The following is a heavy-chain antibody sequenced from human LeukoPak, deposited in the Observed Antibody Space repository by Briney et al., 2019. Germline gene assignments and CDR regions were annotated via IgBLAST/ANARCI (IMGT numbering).Heavy chain of an antibody. CDR1: GYAFTGYY. CDR3: ARLGLPWDY. Sequence: ASVKVSCKGSGYAFTGYYMHWVRQPPGQGLEWMGWINPNSGGTNYAQKFQGRVTMTRDTSISTAYMELSRLRADDTAVYYCARLGLPWDYWGQGTLVTVSS. J-gene: IGHJ4*02. V-gene: IGHV1-2*02. CDR2: INPNSGGT.